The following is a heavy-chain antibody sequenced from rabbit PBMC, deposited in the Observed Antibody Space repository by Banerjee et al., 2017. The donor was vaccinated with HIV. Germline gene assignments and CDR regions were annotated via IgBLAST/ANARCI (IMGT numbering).Heavy chain of an antibody. J-gene: IGHJ3*01. CDR1: GFDFSSYYY. CDR2: INTSSGNT. V-gene: IGHV1S45*01. Sequence: QEQLKESGGGLVQPGGSLKLSCKASGFDFSSYYYMCWVRQAPGKGLEWIACINTSSGNTVYASWAKGRFTISRTSSTTVTLQMTSLTAADTATYFCARDLAGVTGWNFGLWGQGTLSPS. CDR3: ARDLAGVTGWNFGL. D-gene: IGHD4-1*01.